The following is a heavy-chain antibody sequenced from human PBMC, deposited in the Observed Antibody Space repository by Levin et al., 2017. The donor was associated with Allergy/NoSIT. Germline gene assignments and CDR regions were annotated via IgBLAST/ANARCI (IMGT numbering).Heavy chain of an antibody. V-gene: IGHV4-39*01. CDR1: GGSIGGNNYY. Sequence: PSETLSLTCTVPGGSIGGNNYYWGWIRQPPGKGLEWIASIYSAGTTYYNPSVKNRVTISVDTSKHQISLKLTSVPAADTAVYYCARRLVPSSNWDFDYWGQGTLLTVSS. CDR3: ARRLVPSSNWDFDY. J-gene: IGHJ4*02. CDR2: IYSAGTT. D-gene: IGHD4-11*01.